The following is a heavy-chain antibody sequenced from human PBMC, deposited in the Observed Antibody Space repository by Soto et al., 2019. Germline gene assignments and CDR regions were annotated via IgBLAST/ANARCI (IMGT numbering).Heavy chain of an antibody. V-gene: IGHV3-74*01. Sequence: EVQLVESGGGLVQPGGSLRLSCAVSGFTFSNYWMHWVRQAPGKGLVWVSTISPDGTIPDYTDSVKGRLAISRDNAKSTLFLHINSLRPEDTAVYYCARFRGDAFDIWGQGTMVTVSS. CDR2: ISPDGTIP. D-gene: IGHD3-10*01. CDR3: ARFRGDAFDI. J-gene: IGHJ3*02. CDR1: GFTFSNYW.